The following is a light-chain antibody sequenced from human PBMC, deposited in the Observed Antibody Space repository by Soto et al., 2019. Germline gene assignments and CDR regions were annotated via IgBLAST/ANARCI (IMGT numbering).Light chain of an antibody. V-gene: IGKV2-28*01. CDR2: LGS. Sequence: DIVMTQSPLSLPVTPGEPASISCRSSQSLLHSNGYNYLDWYLQKPGQSPQLLIYLGSNRASGVPDRFSGSGSGTDLTLKIGRVEAEDVGVYYCMQALQTPLTFGGGTKVEIK. CDR1: QSLLHSNGYNY. CDR3: MQALQTPLT. J-gene: IGKJ4*01.